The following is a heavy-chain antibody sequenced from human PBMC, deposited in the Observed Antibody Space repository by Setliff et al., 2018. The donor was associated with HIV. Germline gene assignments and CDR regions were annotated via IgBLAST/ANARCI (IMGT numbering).Heavy chain of an antibody. CDR3: ATRGELLGRRASTVTVYYYYLDV. V-gene: IGHV1-24*01. CDR1: GYTLTELS. J-gene: IGHJ6*03. Sequence: KVSCKVSGYTLTELSIHWVRQAPGKGLEWMGGFVPEHSETIYAQKFQGRVTMTEDTSTDTAFMELSGLTSEDTAVYYCATRGELLGRRASTVTVYYYYLDVWGNGTTVTVSS. CDR2: FVPEHSET. D-gene: IGHD4-17*01.